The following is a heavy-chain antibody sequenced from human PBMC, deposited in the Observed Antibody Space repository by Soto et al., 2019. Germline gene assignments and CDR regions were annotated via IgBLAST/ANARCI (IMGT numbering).Heavy chain of an antibody. CDR3: ARGSRGSYVPVGPYYYYSGMDV. CDR1: NDSIRSGTYY. Sequence: PSETLSLTCTVSNDSIRSGTYYWAWIRQPPGRGLEWIGSLSYLGTTNYNPSLKSRVTISIDASKNQFSLKLSSVTAADTAVYYCARGSRGSYVPVGPYYYYSGMDVWGQGTTVTVSS. CDR2: LSYLGTT. D-gene: IGHD6-6*01. J-gene: IGHJ6*02. V-gene: IGHV4-39*07.